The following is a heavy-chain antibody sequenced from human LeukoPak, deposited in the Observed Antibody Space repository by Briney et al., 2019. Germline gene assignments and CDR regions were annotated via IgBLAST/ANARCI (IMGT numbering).Heavy chain of an antibody. CDR1: GGSFSGYY. CDR2: INHSGST. CDR3: ARDGDPQSYYYYGMDV. D-gene: IGHD4-17*01. V-gene: IGHV4-34*01. Sequence: KPSETLSLTCAVYGGSFSGYYWSWIRQPPGKGLEWIGEINHSGSTNYNPSLKSRVIISVDTSKNQFSLKLSSVTAADTAVYYCARDGDPQSYYYYGMDVWGQGTTVTVSS. J-gene: IGHJ6*02.